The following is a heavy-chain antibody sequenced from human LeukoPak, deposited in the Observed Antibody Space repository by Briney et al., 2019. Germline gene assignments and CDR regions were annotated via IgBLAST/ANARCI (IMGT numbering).Heavy chain of an antibody. V-gene: IGHV4-4*07. CDR3: ARGSLAPDY. Sequence: SETLSLTCTVSGASLSNYYWSWIRQPAGKGLELIGRIYTSGSTNYNPSFKSRVTMSVDTSKNQLSLNLSSVTAADTAMYYCARGSLAPDYWGQGTLVTVSS. D-gene: IGHD3-10*01. J-gene: IGHJ4*02. CDR2: IYTSGST. CDR1: GASLSNYY.